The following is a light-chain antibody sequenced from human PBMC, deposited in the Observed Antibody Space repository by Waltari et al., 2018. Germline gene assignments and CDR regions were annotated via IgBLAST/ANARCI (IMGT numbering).Light chain of an antibody. CDR1: QSVSRF. J-gene: IGKJ1*01. CDR2: GAS. V-gene: IGKV3-20*01. CDR3: QKYDRLPAT. Sequence: DIVLTPSPGTLSLSPGARGTLSCRASQSVSRFLAWYQQKPGQAPRLLIYGASTRATGIPDRFSGSGSGTDFSLTISRLEPEDFAVYYCQKYDRLPATFGQGTKVEIK.